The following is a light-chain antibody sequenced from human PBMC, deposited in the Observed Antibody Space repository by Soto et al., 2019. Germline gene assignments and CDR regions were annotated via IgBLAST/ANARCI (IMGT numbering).Light chain of an antibody. CDR1: QGIGNY. V-gene: IGKV1-27*01. Sequence: DIQMTQSPSSLSASLGDSVTITCRESQGIGNYLAWYQLQPGKVPKLLIYAASTLQSGVPSRFSGSGSGTDFTLTISSLQPEDVATYFCQKYNSAPRTFGQGTKVEI. CDR3: QKYNSAPRT. CDR2: AAS. J-gene: IGKJ1*01.